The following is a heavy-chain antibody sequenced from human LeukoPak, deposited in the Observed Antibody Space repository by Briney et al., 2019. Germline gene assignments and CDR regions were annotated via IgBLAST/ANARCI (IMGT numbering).Heavy chain of an antibody. J-gene: IGHJ4*02. V-gene: IGHV4-38-2*01. CDR1: GYSISSGYY. CDR3: ARYIWGSYPTFEDY. D-gene: IGHD3-16*02. Sequence: SETLSLTCAVSGYSISSGYYWGWIRQPPGKGLEWIGSIYHSGSTYYNPSLKSRVTISVDTSKNQLSLKLNSVTAADTAAYYCARYIWGSYPTFEDYWGQGSLVTVSS. CDR2: IYHSGST.